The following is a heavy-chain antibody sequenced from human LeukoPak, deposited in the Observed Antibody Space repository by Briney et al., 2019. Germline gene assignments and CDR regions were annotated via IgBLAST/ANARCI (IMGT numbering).Heavy chain of an antibody. CDR1: GYTFTSYD. CDR3: ARSSVGARRRIDY. D-gene: IGHD1-26*01. CDR2: MNPNSGNT. Sequence: ASVKVSCKASGYTFTSYDINWVRQATGQGLEWMGRMNPNSGNTGYAQKFQGRVTMTRSASINTAYMELSSLTSDDTAVYYCARSSVGARRRIDYWGQGTLVTVSS. V-gene: IGHV1-8*01. J-gene: IGHJ4*02.